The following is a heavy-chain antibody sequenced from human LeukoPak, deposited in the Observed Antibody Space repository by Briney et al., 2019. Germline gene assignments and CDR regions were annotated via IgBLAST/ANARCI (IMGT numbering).Heavy chain of an antibody. J-gene: IGHJ3*02. D-gene: IGHD3-10*01. CDR1: GFTFDDYA. Sequence: GGSLRLSCAASGFTFDDYAMHWVRQAPGKGLEWVAVISYDGSNKYYADSVKGRFTISRDNSKNTLYLQMNSLRAEDTAVYYCAKTRTMVRDSEASDIWGQGTMVTVSS. V-gene: IGHV3-30*18. CDR3: AKTRTMVRDSEASDI. CDR2: ISYDGSNK.